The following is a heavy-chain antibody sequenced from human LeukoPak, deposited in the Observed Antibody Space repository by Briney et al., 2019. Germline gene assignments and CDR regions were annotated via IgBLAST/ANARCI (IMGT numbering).Heavy chain of an antibody. J-gene: IGHJ4*02. Sequence: ASVKVSCKASGYTFTGYYIHWVRQAPGQGLEWMGWINPNSGGTNYAQKFQGRVTMTRDTSISTAYMELSRLRSDDTAVFYCARVYYYASGRLGSWGQGTLITVSS. D-gene: IGHD3-10*01. CDR2: INPNSGGT. CDR3: ARVYYYASGRLGS. V-gene: IGHV1-2*02. CDR1: GYTFTGYY.